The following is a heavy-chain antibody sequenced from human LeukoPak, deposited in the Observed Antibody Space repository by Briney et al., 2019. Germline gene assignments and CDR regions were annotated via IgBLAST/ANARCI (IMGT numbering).Heavy chain of an antibody. CDR3: ASDILTGYWDAFDI. V-gene: IGHV4-59*01. J-gene: IGHJ3*02. CDR2: IYYSGST. D-gene: IGHD3-9*01. Sequence: PSETLSLTCTVSGGSISSYYWSWIRQPPGKGLEGIGYIYYSGSTNYNPSLTSRVTISVDTSKNQFSLKLSSVTAADTAVYYCASDILTGYWDAFDIWGQGTMVTVSS. CDR1: GGSISSYY.